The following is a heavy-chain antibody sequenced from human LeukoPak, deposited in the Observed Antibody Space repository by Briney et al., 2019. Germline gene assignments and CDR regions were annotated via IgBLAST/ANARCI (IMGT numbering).Heavy chain of an antibody. V-gene: IGHV1-69*05. CDR3: ARAMSIAAAGDFDY. J-gene: IGHJ4*02. Sequence: AASVKVSCKASGGTFSSYAISWVRQAPGQGLEWMGGIIPIFGTANYAQKFQGRVTITTDESTSTAYMELSSLRSEDTAVYYCARAMSIAAAGDFDYWGQGILVTVSS. CDR2: IIPIFGTA. D-gene: IGHD6-13*01. CDR1: GGTFSSYA.